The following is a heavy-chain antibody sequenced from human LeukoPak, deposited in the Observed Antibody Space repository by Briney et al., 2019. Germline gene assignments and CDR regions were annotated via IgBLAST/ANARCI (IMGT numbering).Heavy chain of an antibody. CDR3: ARVPAGVIGMKDAFDI. J-gene: IGHJ3*02. V-gene: IGHV3-48*03. CDR1: GFTFSSYE. D-gene: IGHD3-16*02. CDR2: ISSSGSTI. Sequence: GGSLRLSCAASGFTFSSYEMNWVRQAPGKGLEWVSYISSSGSTIYYADSVKGRFTISRDNAKNSLYLQMNSLRAEDTAVYYCARVPAGVIGMKDAFDIRGQGTMVTVSS.